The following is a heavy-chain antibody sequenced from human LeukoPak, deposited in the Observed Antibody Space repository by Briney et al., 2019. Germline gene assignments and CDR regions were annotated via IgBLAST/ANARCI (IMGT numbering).Heavy chain of an antibody. CDR2: IYSGGST. CDR3: ARDFSTAIDC. D-gene: IGHD1-1*01. J-gene: IGHJ4*02. V-gene: IGHV3-53*01. CDR1: GFTVSSNY. Sequence: GGSLRLSCAASGFTVSSNYMSWVRQAPGKGLEWVSVIYSGGSTYYADSVKGRFTVSRDNPKNSLYLQMTSLRADDTAVYYCARDFSTAIDCWGQGTLVTVSS.